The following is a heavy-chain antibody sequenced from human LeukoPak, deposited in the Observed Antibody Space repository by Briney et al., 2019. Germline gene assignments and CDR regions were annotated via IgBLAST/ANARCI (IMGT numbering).Heavy chain of an antibody. CDR2: IYYSGST. J-gene: IGHJ4*02. CDR1: GGSISSSSYY. V-gene: IGHV4-39*07. D-gene: IGHD6-6*01. Sequence: NPSETLSLTCTVSGGSISSSSYYWGWIRQPPGKGLEWIGTIYYSGSTDYHPSLKSRVTISVDTSKNQFSLKLSSVTAADTAVYYCARMGIASRAFDYWGQGTLVTVSS. CDR3: ARMGIASRAFDY.